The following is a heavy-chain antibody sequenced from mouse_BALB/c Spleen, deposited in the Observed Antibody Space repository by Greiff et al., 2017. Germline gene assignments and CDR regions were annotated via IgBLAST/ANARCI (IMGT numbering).Heavy chain of an antibody. Sequence: VKLVESGAELARPGASVKLSCKASGYTFTDYYINWVKQRTGQGLEWIGEIYPGSGNTYYNEKFKGKATLTADKSSSTAYMQLSSLTSEDSAVYFCAITTVVATVDYWGQGTSVTVSS. D-gene: IGHD1-1*01. CDR1: GYTFTDYY. CDR3: AITTVVATVDY. CDR2: IYPGSGNT. J-gene: IGHJ4*01. V-gene: IGHV1-77*01.